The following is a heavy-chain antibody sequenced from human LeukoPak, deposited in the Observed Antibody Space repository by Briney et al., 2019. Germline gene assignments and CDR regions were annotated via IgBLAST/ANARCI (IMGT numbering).Heavy chain of an antibody. CDR3: ARVDDSSGYYSFYFDY. CDR2: IYYSGST. Sequence: PSETLSLTCTVSGGSISSSSYYWGWIRQPPGKGLEWIGSIYYSGSTYYNPSLKSRVTISVDTSKNQFSLKLSSVTAADTAVYYCARVDDSSGYYSFYFDYWGQGTLVTVSS. CDR1: GGSISSSSYY. J-gene: IGHJ4*02. V-gene: IGHV4-39*07. D-gene: IGHD3-22*01.